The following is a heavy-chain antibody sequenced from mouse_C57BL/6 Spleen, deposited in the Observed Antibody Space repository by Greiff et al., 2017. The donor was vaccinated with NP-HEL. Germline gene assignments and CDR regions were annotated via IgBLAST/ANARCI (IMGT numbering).Heavy chain of an antibody. J-gene: IGHJ2*01. Sequence: QVQLQQSGPELVKPGASVKISCKASGYAFSSSWMNWVEQRPGKGLEWIGRIYPGDGDTNYNGKFKGKATLTADKSSSTAYMQLSSLTSEDSAVYFCARSTGFDYWGQGTTLTVSS. D-gene: IGHD4-1*02. CDR3: ARSTGFDY. CDR2: IYPGDGDT. V-gene: IGHV1-82*01. CDR1: GYAFSSSW.